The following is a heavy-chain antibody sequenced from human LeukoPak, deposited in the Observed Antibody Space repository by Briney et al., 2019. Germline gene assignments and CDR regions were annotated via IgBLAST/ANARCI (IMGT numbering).Heavy chain of an antibody. D-gene: IGHD3-16*01. V-gene: IGHV3-7*01. CDR3: ARDPGGSSFDI. J-gene: IGHJ3*02. CDR1: GFSFTSYW. CDR2: INQDGGTK. Sequence: GGSLRLSCVASGFSFTSYWMSWVRQAPGEGLEFVANINQDGGTKNYVDSVKGRFTISTDNAENSLYLQMSSLRAEDTARYYCARDPGGSSFDIWGQGIMVTVSS.